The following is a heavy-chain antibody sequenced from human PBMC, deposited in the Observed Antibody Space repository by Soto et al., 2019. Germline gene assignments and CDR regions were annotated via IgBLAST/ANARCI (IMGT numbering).Heavy chain of an antibody. J-gene: IGHJ6*02. CDR1: GYSFTTYG. CDR3: AREGPAPYYYYGMDV. Sequence: QVQLVQSGGEVKKPGASLKVSYKTSGYSFTTYGISWVRQAPGQGLEWMGWISAYNGNTNYAQKLQGRVTMTTDTSTSTAYMELRSLRSDDTAVYYCAREGPAPYYYYGMDVWGQGSTVTVSS. CDR2: ISAYNGNT. V-gene: IGHV1-18*01.